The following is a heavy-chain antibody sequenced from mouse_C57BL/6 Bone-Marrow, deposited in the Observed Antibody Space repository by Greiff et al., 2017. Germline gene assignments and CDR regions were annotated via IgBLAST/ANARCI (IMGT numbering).Heavy chain of an antibody. CDR3: TRGGDGCDGAWFAY. CDR2: IDPETGGT. Sequence: VQLQQSGAELVRPGASVTLSCTASGYTFTDYEMHWVKQTPVHGLEWIGAIDPETGGTASNQKFKGKAILTADKSYSTAYMELRSLTAEDAAVYYCTRGGDGCDGAWFAYWGQGTLVTVSA. CDR1: GYTFTDYE. D-gene: IGHD2-2*01. J-gene: IGHJ3*01. V-gene: IGHV1-15*01.